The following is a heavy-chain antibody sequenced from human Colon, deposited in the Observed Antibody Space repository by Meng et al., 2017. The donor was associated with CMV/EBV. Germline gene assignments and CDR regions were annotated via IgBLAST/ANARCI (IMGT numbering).Heavy chain of an antibody. D-gene: IGHD2-2*01. V-gene: IGHV3-30*02. CDR2: IRRDGSNK. CDR3: AKNFGGCSSTSCYARDYYYYGMDV. CDR1: GFTFSDHG. J-gene: IGHJ6*02. Sequence: GESLKISCAASGFTFSDHGMHWVRQAPGKGLEWVAFIRRDGSNKYYADSVKGRFTISRDNSKNTLYLQMNSLRAEDTAVYYYAKNFGGCSSTSCYARDYYYYGMDVWGQGTTVTVSS.